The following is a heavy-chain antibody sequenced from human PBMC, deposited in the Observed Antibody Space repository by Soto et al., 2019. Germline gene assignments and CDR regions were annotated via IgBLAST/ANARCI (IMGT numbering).Heavy chain of an antibody. J-gene: IGHJ3*02. Sequence: QVQLVESGGGVVQPGRSLRLSCAASGFTFSSYGIHWVRQAPGKGLEWVAVISYDGNNKYYADSVKGRFTISRDKSKNTLYLQMNRLRAEDTAVYYCAKNGPSSGSGAFDIWGQGTMVTVSS. CDR3: AKNGPSSGSGAFDI. V-gene: IGHV3-30*18. CDR1: GFTFSSYG. CDR2: ISYDGNNK. D-gene: IGHD3-10*01.